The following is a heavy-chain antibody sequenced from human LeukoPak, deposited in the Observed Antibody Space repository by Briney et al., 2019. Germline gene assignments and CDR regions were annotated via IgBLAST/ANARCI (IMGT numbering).Heavy chain of an antibody. CDR2: ISYDGSNK. CDR3: ARDGPLGELGYNWFDP. J-gene: IGHJ5*02. V-gene: IGHV3-30-3*01. CDR1: GFTFSSYA. Sequence: GGSLRLSCAASGFTFSSYAMHWVRQAPGKGLEWVAVISYDGSNKYYADSVKGRFTISRDNSKNTLYLQMNSLRAEDTAVYYCARDGPLGELGYNWFDPWGQGTLVTVSS. D-gene: IGHD7-27*01.